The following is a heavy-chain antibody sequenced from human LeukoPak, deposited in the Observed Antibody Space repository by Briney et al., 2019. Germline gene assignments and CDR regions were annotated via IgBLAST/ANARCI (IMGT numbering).Heavy chain of an antibody. D-gene: IGHD3-10*01. CDR2: ISYDGSNK. CDR1: GFTFSSYA. J-gene: IGHJ4*02. CDR3: ARVTYGSGSLQDGYFDY. Sequence: PGGSLRLSRAASGFTFSSYAMHWVRQAPGKGLEWVAVISYDGSNKYYADSVKGRFTISRDNSKNTLYLQMNSLRAEDTAVYYCARVTYGSGSLQDGYFDYWGQGTLVTVSP. V-gene: IGHV3-30*04.